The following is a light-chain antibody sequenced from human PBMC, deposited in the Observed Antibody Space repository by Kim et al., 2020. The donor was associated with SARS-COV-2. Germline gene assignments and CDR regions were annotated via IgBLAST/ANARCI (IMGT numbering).Light chain of an antibody. CDR3: QSAHSSDTFWG. CDR2: EDT. J-gene: IGLJ3*02. CDR1: ALPKQY. V-gene: IGLV3-25*03. Sequence: SYELTQPPSVSVSPGQTARITCSGDALPKQYAYWFQQKPGQAPVVVIYEDTERPSGIPERFSGSTSGTTVTLTISGVQAEDEADYYCQSAHSSDTFWGFG.